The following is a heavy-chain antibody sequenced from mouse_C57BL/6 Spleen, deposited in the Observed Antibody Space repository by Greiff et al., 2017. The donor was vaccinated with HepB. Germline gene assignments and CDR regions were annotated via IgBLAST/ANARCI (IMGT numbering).Heavy chain of an antibody. Sequence: QVQLQQPGAELVKPGASVKLSCKASGYTFTSYWMQWVKQRPGQGLVWIGEIDPSDSYTNYNQKFKGKATLTVDTSSSTAYMQLSSLTSEDSAVYYCARYYYGRDWYFDVWGTGTTVTVSS. CDR1: GYTFTSYW. CDR3: ARYYYGRDWYFDV. J-gene: IGHJ1*03. D-gene: IGHD1-1*01. CDR2: IDPSDSYT. V-gene: IGHV1-50*01.